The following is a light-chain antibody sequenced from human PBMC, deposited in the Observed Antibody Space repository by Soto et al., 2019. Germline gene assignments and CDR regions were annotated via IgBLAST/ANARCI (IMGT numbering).Light chain of an antibody. V-gene: IGLV2-14*01. CDR3: SSYTSSSAPVV. CDR1: SSDVGGYNY. J-gene: IGLJ2*01. CDR2: EVS. Sequence: QSALTQPASVSGSPGQSITISCTGTSSDVGGYNYVSWYQQHPGKAPKLMIYEVSNRPSGVSNRFSGSKSGNTASLTISGLQAEDEADYSCSSYTSSSAPVVFGGGTQLTVL.